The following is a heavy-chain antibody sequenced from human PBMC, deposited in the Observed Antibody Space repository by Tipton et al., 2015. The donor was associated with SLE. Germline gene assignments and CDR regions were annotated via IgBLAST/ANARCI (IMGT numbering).Heavy chain of an antibody. Sequence: TLSLTCAIYRGSFSGYHWSWIRQTPGKGLEWIGEINYSANTNYNPSLKSRATISIDPSRNQLSLKLSSVTAADTAVYWCARHVLYTTVGPHWYFDLWGRGTLVTVSS. D-gene: IGHD1-1*01. V-gene: IGHV4-34*01. CDR3: ARHVLYTTVGPHWYFDL. CDR1: RGSFSGYH. CDR2: INYSANT. J-gene: IGHJ2*01.